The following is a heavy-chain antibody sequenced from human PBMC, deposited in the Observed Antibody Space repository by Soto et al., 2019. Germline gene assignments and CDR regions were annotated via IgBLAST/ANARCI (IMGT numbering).Heavy chain of an antibody. D-gene: IGHD2-2*01. J-gene: IGHJ6*03. CDR3: ARASYIVVVPAAPRSYYMDV. Sequence: SETLSLTCTVSGGSISSGGYYWSWIRQHPGKGLEWIGYIYYSGSTYYNPSLKSRVTISVDTSKNQFSLKLSSVTAADTAVYYCARASYIVVVPAAPRSYYMDVWGKGTTVTVSS. CDR2: IYYSGST. V-gene: IGHV4-31*03. CDR1: GGSISSGGYY.